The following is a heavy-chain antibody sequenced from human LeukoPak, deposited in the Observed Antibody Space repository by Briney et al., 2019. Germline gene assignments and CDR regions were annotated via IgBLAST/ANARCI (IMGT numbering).Heavy chain of an antibody. CDR1: GGSINNYY. CDR2: IYYRGST. V-gene: IGHV4-59*01. Sequence: SETLSLTCTVSGGSINNYYWSWIRQPPGKGLEWIGYIYYRGSTNYNPSLKSRVTFSVDTSKNQSSLKLNSVTAADTAVYYCARGGDYGDLRYFDYWGQGTLVTVSS. J-gene: IGHJ4*02. CDR3: ARGGDYGDLRYFDY. D-gene: IGHD4-17*01.